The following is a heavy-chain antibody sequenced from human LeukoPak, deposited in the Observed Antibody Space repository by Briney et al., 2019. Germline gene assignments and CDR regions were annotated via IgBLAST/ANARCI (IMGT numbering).Heavy chain of an antibody. Sequence: GGSLRLSCAASGFTFSTYSMNWIRQAPGKGLEWVSSISGSSDYLYYADSVKGRFTISRDNAKNSLFLQMNSLTDEDTAVYYCATYSSLNRREFQYWGQGTLLTVSS. CDR1: GFTFSTYS. CDR3: ATYSSLNRREFQY. V-gene: IGHV3-21*06. D-gene: IGHD3-22*01. J-gene: IGHJ1*01. CDR2: ISGSSDYL.